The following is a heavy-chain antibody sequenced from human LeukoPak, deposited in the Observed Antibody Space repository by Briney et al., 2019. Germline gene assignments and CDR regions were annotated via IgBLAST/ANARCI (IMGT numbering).Heavy chain of an antibody. CDR1: GFTFSSYW. J-gene: IGHJ4*02. V-gene: IGHV3-74*01. CDR3: ARTGYGYNYFDY. D-gene: IGHD3-16*01. Sequence: QSGGSLRLSSAASGFTFSSYWMHWVRQAPGKGLVWVSRINSDGSSTSYADSVKGRFTISRDNAKNSLYLQMNSLRAEDTAVYYCARTGYGYNYFDYWGQGTLVTVSS. CDR2: INSDGSST.